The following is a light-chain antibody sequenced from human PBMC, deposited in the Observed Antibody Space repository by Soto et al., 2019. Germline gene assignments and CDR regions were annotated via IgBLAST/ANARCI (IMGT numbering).Light chain of an antibody. J-gene: IGKJ1*01. Sequence: IVLTQSPGTLSLSPGERATLSCRASQSVSNNYLAWYQQKPGHAPRLLIYGASNRATGIPDRFIGIGSGTDFTLTISRMAPEDFAVYYCQQYGSPGTFCQGTKVDIK. V-gene: IGKV3-20*01. CDR3: QQYGSPGT. CDR1: QSVSNNY. CDR2: GAS.